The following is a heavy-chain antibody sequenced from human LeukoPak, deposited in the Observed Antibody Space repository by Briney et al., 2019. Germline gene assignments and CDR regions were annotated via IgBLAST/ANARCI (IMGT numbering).Heavy chain of an antibody. CDR2: INPYSGGT. J-gene: IGHJ4*02. CDR1: GYTFTGYY. V-gene: IGHV1-2*06. CDR3: AREVSGDPGGY. Sequence: ASVKVSCKASGYTFTGYYMHWVRQAPGQGLEWMGRINPYSGGTNYAQKFQGGVTMTRDTSISTAYMELSRLRSDDTAVYYCAREVSGDPGGYWGQGTLVTVSS. D-gene: IGHD7-27*01.